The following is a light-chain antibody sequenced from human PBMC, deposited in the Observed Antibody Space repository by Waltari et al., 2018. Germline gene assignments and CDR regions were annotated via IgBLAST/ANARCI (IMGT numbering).Light chain of an antibody. CDR3: QAWDSSTAV. CDR2: QDS. J-gene: IGLJ1*01. V-gene: IGLV3-1*01. CDR1: KLGDKY. Sequence: SYELTQPPSVSVSPGQTASLPCPGHKLGDKYACWYKQKPGQSPVLVIYQDSKRPSGIPERFSGSNSGNTATLTISGTQAMDEADYYCQAWDSSTAVFGTGTKVTVL.